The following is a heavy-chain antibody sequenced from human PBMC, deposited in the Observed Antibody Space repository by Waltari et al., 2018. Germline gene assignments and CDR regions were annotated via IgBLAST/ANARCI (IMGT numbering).Heavy chain of an antibody. V-gene: IGHV3-15*01. Sequence: EVQLVESGGGLVKPGGSLRLSCAASGFTFSNAWMSWVRQAPGKVLEWVGRIKSKTDGGTTDYAAPVKGRFTISRDDSKNTLYLQMNSLKTEDTAVYYCTTSPYGDYVDYWGQGTLVTVSS. CDR2: IKSKTDGGTT. J-gene: IGHJ4*02. D-gene: IGHD4-17*01. CDR3: TTSPYGDYVDY. CDR1: GFTFSNAW.